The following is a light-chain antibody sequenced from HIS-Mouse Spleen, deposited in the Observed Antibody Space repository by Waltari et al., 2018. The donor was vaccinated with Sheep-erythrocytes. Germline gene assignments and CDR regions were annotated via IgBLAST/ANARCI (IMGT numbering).Light chain of an antibody. CDR3: YSTDSSGNHSV. CDR2: EDS. J-gene: IGLJ2*01. CDR1: GLPKKY. Sequence: SYELTQPPSVSVSPGKTARITCSGEGLPKKYAYWYQQKSGQAPVLVIYEDSKRPSGIPERFSGSSSGTMATLTISGAQVEDEADYYCYSTDSSGNHSVFGGGTKLTVL. V-gene: IGLV3-10*01.